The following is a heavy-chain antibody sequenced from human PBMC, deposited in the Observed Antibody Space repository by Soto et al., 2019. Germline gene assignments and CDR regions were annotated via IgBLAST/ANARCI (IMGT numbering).Heavy chain of an antibody. CDR1: GGTFSSYT. V-gene: IGHV1-69*02. J-gene: IGHJ4*02. Sequence: QVQLVQSGAEVKKPGSSVKVSCQASGGTFSSYTISWVRQAPGQGLEWLGRIIPILGIANYAQKFQGRVTITGDKSTSTAYMELRSLRSEDTAVYYCAGGGGIAAVGDYWGQGTLVTVSS. CDR2: IIPILGIA. D-gene: IGHD6-13*01. CDR3: AGGGGIAAVGDY.